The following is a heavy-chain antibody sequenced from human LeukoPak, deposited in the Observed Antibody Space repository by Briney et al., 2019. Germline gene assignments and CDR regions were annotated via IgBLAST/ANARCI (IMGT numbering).Heavy chain of an antibody. CDR2: INPSGGST. J-gene: IGHJ5*02. V-gene: IGHV1-46*01. D-gene: IGHD3-10*01. CDR1: GYTFTSYY. CDR3: ARDLEMGVRGVSNWFDP. Sequence: ASVKVSCKASGYTFTSYYMHWVRQAPGQGLEWMGIINPSGGSTSYAQKFQGRVTMTRDMSTSTVYMELSSLRSEDTAVYYCARDLEMGVRGVSNWFDPWGQGTLVTVSA.